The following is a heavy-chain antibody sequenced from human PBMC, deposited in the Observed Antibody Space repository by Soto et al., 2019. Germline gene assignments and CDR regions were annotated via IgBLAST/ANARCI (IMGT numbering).Heavy chain of an antibody. Sequence: GESLKISCKGSGYSFTSYWSGWVRQMPGKGLEWMRIIYPGDSDTRYSPSFQGQVTISADKSISTAYLQWSSLKASDTAMYYCARLGRYSSSLPDYWGQGTLVTVSS. J-gene: IGHJ4*02. CDR3: ARLGRYSSSLPDY. V-gene: IGHV5-51*01. CDR2: IYPGDSDT. CDR1: GYSFTSYW. D-gene: IGHD6-13*01.